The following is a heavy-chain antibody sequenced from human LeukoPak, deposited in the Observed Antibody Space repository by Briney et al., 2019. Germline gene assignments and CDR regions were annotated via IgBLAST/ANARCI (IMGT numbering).Heavy chain of an antibody. CDR1: GGSISSYH. CDR3: ARGAVAGQDFDY. Sequence: SESLSLTCTVSGGSISSYHWSWIRQPPGKGLEWIGYIFYSGSTNYNPSLKNRVTISGDTSKNQFSLELSSLTTADTAVYYCARGAVAGQDFDYWGQGTLVTVSS. V-gene: IGHV4-59*01. CDR2: IFYSGST. J-gene: IGHJ4*02. D-gene: IGHD6-19*01.